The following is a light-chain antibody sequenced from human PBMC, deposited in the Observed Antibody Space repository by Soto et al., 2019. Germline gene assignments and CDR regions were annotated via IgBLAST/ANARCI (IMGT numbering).Light chain of an antibody. V-gene: IGKV3-20*01. CDR3: QQYASSPRT. Sequence: EILLTQSPGTLSLSPGERATLSGRASQSVTNSYLAWYQQKPGQAPRLLIYGASSRATGIPDRFSGSGSGTNFALTISRLEPEDFAVYYCQQYASSPRTFGQGTKVEIK. J-gene: IGKJ1*01. CDR1: QSVTNSY. CDR2: GAS.